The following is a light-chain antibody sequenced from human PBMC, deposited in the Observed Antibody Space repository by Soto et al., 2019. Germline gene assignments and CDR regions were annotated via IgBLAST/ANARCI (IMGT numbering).Light chain of an antibody. Sequence: DVVLTQSPLFLPVTLGQPASISCRSSQSLMYDDEDTYLSWFHQRPGQSPRRLIYKVSNRDSGVPDRFSGSGSGTDFTLKISRVAAEDVGIYYCVQGTHWPPLFGPGTKVDIK. CDR2: KVS. CDR1: QSLMYDDEDTY. J-gene: IGKJ3*01. V-gene: IGKV2-30*01. CDR3: VQGTHWPPL.